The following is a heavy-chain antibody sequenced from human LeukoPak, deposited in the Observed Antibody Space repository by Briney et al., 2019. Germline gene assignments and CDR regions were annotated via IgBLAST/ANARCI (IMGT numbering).Heavy chain of an antibody. Sequence: SGGSLRLSCAASGFTFSSYWMSWVRQAPGKRLKWMANIKQEGSEKDYVDSAKGRFTISRDNAKNSLYLQMNSLRAEDTAVYCCARVESGCSSTSCYRGAFDYWGQGTLVTVSS. CDR1: GFTFSSYW. V-gene: IGHV3-7*01. CDR2: IKQEGSEK. J-gene: IGHJ4*02. CDR3: ARVESGCSSTSCYRGAFDY. D-gene: IGHD2-2*01.